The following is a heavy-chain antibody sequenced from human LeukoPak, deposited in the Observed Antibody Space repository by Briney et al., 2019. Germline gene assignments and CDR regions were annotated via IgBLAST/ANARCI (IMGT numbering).Heavy chain of an antibody. CDR1: GYTFTSYD. CDR3: ARGVRLSCYSCRYYYYYMDV. D-gene: IGHD2-15*01. CDR2: MNPNSGNT. J-gene: IGHJ6*03. V-gene: IGHV1-8*01. Sequence: ASVKVSCKASGYTFTSYDINWVRQATGQGLEWMGWMNPNSGNTGYAQKFQDRLTMTRNTSINTAYMELSSLRSEDTAVYYCARGVRLSCYSCRYYYYYMDVWGKGTTVTVSS.